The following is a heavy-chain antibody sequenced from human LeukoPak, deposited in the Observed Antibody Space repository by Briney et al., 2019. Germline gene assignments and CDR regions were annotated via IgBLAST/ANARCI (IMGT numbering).Heavy chain of an antibody. CDR2: INQDGSEK. CDR1: GFTFSGYW. CDR3: ARDPSRRYTYGYGDS. Sequence: GGSLRLSCAASGFTFSGYWMNWVRQPPGKGLEWVANINQDGSEKYYADSVKGRFTISRDNARRSLYLQMNSLRAEDTGLYYCARDPSRRYTYGYGDSWGQGTLVTVSS. V-gene: IGHV3-7*01. J-gene: IGHJ4*02. D-gene: IGHD5-18*01.